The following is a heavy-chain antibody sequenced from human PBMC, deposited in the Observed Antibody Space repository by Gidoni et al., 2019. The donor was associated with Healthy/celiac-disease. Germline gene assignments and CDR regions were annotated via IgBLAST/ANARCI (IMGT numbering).Heavy chain of an antibody. J-gene: IGHJ5*02. D-gene: IGHD2-15*01. CDR3: AREPYCSGGSCYSGWFDP. Sequence: QVQLVQSGAEVKKPGSSVKVSCKASGGTFSSYAISWVRQAPGQGLEWMGGIIPIFGTANYAQKFQGRVTITADESTSTAYMELSSLRSEDTAVYYCAREPYCSGGSCYSGWFDPWGQGTLVTVSS. V-gene: IGHV1-69*01. CDR2: IIPIFGTA. CDR1: GGTFSSYA.